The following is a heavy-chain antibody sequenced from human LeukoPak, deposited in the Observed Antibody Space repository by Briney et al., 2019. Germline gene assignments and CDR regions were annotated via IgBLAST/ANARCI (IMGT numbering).Heavy chain of an antibody. CDR2: INHSGST. J-gene: IGHJ4*02. Sequence: SETLSLTCAVYGGSFSGYYWSWIRQPPGKGLEGIGEINHSGSTNYNPSLKSRVTISVDTSKNQFSLKLSSVTAADTAVYYCARMVSFDYWGQGTLVTVSS. D-gene: IGHD5-18*01. CDR3: ARMVSFDY. CDR1: GGSFSGYY. V-gene: IGHV4-34*01.